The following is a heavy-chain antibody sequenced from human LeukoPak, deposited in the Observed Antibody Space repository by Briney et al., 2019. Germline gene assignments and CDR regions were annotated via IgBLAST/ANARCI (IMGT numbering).Heavy chain of an antibody. Sequence: SETPSLTCIVSGYSISSGYYWGWIRQPPGKGLEWIGSIYHTESTYYNPSLNSRVTISVDTSKNQFSLKLSSVTAADTAVYYCASLGAVAANWFDPWGQGTLVTVSS. CDR2: IYHTEST. V-gene: IGHV4-38-2*02. D-gene: IGHD6-25*01. J-gene: IGHJ5*02. CDR1: GYSISSGYY. CDR3: ASLGAVAANWFDP.